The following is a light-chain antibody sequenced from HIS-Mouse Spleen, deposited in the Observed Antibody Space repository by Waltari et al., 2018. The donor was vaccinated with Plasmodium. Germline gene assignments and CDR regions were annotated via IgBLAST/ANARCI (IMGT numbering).Light chain of an antibody. CDR2: DVS. CDR3: CSYAGSYTLV. Sequence: QSALTQPRSVSGSPGQSVTISCTGTSSDVGGYNYVSWYQQHPGKAPKLMIFDVSKRPSGGPVRFAGSKSGNTASLPIAGLQAEDEADYYCCSYAGSYTLVFGGGTKLTVL. V-gene: IGLV2-11*01. J-gene: IGLJ2*01. CDR1: SSDVGGYNY.